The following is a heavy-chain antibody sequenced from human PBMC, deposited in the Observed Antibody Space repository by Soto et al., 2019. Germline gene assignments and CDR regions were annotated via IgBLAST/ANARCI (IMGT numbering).Heavy chain of an antibody. CDR1: GYTFTGYY. J-gene: IGHJ3*02. D-gene: IGHD5-12*01. CDR2: INPNSGGT. V-gene: IGHV1-2*04. Sequence: ASVKVSCKASGYTFTGYYMHWVRQAPGQGLEWMGWINPNSGGTNYAQKFQGWVTMTRDTSISTAYMELSRLRSDDTAVYYCARGLFRGYSGYDYDVFDIWGQGTMVTVSS. CDR3: ARGLFRGYSGYDYDVFDI.